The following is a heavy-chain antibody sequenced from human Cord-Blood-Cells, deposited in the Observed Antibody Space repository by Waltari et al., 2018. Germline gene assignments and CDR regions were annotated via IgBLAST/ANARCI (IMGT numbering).Heavy chain of an antibody. Sequence: EVQLVESGGGLVQPGGSLRLSCAASGFHFSSYWMHWVRQAPGKGLVWVSRINSDGSSTSYADSVKGRFTISRDNAKNTLYLQMNSLRAEDTAVYYCARDPIVVIPAADDAFDIWGQGTMVTVSS. CDR3: ARDPIVVIPAADDAFDI. J-gene: IGHJ3*02. V-gene: IGHV3-74*01. D-gene: IGHD2-2*01. CDR1: GFHFSSYW. CDR2: INSDGSST.